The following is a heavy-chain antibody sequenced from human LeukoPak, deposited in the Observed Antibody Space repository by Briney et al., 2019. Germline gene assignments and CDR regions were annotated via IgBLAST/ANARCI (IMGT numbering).Heavy chain of an antibody. CDR1: GGSISRYY. Sequence: SETLSLTCIVSGGSISRYYWSWIRQPPGKGLEWIGYIYYSGSTNYNPPLKSRVTISEDTSKNQFSLKLSSVTAADTAVYYCARAVDTSGYYYYGLDVWGQGTTVTVSS. CDR2: IYYSGST. V-gene: IGHV4-59*01. J-gene: IGHJ6*02. CDR3: ARAVDTSGYYYYGLDV. D-gene: IGHD3-22*01.